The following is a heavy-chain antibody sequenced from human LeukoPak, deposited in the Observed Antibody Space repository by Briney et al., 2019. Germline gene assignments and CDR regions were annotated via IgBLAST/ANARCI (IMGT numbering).Heavy chain of an antibody. V-gene: IGHV3-23*01. CDR1: GITLSNYG. CDR3: AKRGVVIRVILVGFHKEAYYFDS. J-gene: IGHJ4*02. D-gene: IGHD2-21*01. CDR2: ISDGGGRT. Sequence: GGSLRLSCGVSGITLSNYGMSWVRQAPGKGLEWVAGISDGGGRTNYADSVKGRFTISRDNPKNTLYLHMSSLRAEDTAVYFCAKRGVVIRVILVGFHKEAYYFDSWGRGALVTVSS.